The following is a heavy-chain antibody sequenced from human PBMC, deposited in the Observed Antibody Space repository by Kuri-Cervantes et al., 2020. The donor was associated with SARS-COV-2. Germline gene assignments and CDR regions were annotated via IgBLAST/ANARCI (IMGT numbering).Heavy chain of an antibody. D-gene: IGHD3-10*01. CDR2: INHSGST. CDR1: GGSISSSSYY. J-gene: IGHJ5*02. V-gene: IGHV4-39*07. CDR3: ARVGYYGSGSYYSTPP. Sequence: SETLSLTCTVSGGSISSSSYYWGRIRQPPGKGLEWIGEINHSGSTNYNPSLKSRVTISVDTSKNQFSLKLSSVAAADTAVYYCARVGYYGSGSYYSTPPWGQGTLVTVSS.